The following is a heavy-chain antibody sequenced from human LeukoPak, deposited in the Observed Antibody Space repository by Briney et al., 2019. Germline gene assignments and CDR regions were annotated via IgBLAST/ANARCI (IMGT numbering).Heavy chain of an antibody. CDR3: ASAKNNYYDSSGYYPDAFDI. V-gene: IGHV4-39*01. CDR2: IYYSGST. Sequence: SETLSLTCTVSGGSISISSYYWGWIRQPPGKGLEWIGSIYYSGSTYYNPSLKSRVTISVDTSKNQFSLKLSSVTAADTAVYYCASAKNNYYDSSGYYPDAFDIWGQGTMVTVSS. D-gene: IGHD3-22*01. J-gene: IGHJ3*02. CDR1: GGSISISSYY.